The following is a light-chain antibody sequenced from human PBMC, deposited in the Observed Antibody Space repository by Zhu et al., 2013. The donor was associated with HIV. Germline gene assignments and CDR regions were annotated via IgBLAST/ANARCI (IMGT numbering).Light chain of an antibody. CDR3: QQRANLPLT. J-gene: IGKJ4*01. CDR2: DAS. CDR1: QSVSSN. V-gene: IGKV3-11*01. Sequence: EIVLTQSPATLSVSPGERATLSCRASQSVSSNLAWYQQKPGQAPRLLISDASDRATGIPGRFSGSGSGTDFSLTITSLEPDDFAVYYCQQRANLPLTFGGGTRVEI.